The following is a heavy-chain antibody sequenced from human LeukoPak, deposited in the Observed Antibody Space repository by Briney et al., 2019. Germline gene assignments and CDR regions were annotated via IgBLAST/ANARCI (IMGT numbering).Heavy chain of an antibody. V-gene: IGHV3-74*01. Sequence: GGSLRLSCAVSGFTFSSYWMHWVRQAPGKGLVWVSRINSDGSSTSYADSVKGRFTISRDNAKNTLYLQMNSLRAEDTAVYYCARGGYDFWSGYFIDYWGQGTLVTVSS. D-gene: IGHD3-3*01. CDR2: INSDGSST. J-gene: IGHJ4*02. CDR3: ARGGYDFWSGYFIDY. CDR1: GFTFSSYW.